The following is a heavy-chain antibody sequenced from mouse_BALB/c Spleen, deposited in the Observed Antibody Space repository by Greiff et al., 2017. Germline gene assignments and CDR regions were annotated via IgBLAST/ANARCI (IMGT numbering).Heavy chain of an antibody. CDR2: ISNGGGST. CDR3: ARETTMITTEYYYAMDY. J-gene: IGHJ4*01. D-gene: IGHD2-4*01. CDR1: GFTFSSYT. V-gene: IGHV5-12-2*01. Sequence: EVMLVESGGGLVQPGGSLKLSCAASGFTFSSYTMSWVRQTPEKRLEWVAYISNGGGSTYYPDTVKGRFTISRDNAKNTLYLQMSSLKSEDTAMYYCARETTMITTEYYYAMDYWGQGTSVTVSS.